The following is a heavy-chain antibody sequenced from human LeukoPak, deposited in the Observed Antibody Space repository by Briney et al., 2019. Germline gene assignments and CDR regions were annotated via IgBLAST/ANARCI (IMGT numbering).Heavy chain of an antibody. J-gene: IGHJ5*02. CDR3: ARGPFDP. Sequence: SETLSLTCAVSGYSISSGFYWGWIRQPPGKGLEWIGSIYHSGSTYYNPSLKSRVTISVDTSKNQFSLELSSVTAADTAVDYCARGPFDPWGQGTLVTVSS. V-gene: IGHV4-38-2*01. CDR2: IYHSGST. CDR1: GYSISSGFY.